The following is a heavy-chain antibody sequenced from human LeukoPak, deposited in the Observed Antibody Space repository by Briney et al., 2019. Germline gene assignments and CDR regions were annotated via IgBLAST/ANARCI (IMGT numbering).Heavy chain of an antibody. J-gene: IGHJ4*02. Sequence: GGSLRLSCAASGFTFSSYSMNWVRQAPGKGLEWVSSTFQGGGEIHYADSVRGRFTISRDNSRSTLFLQMNSLRGEDTAIYYCATYRQVMLPFESWGQGTLVTVSS. CDR3: ATYRQVMLPFES. CDR1: GFTFSSYS. V-gene: IGHV3-21*04. D-gene: IGHD5-18*01. CDR2: TFQGGGEI.